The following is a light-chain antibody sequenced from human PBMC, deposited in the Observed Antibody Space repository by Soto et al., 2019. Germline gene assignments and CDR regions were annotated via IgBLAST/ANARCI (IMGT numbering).Light chain of an antibody. CDR2: RNN. J-gene: IGLJ2*01. CDR1: SSNIGTNF. V-gene: IGLV1-47*01. Sequence: QSVLTQPPSASGTPGQRVTISCSGGSSNIGTNFVSWYQLLPGTAPKLLIFRNNQRPSGVPDRFSGSRSGTSAPLAISGLRSEDDADYFCAAWDDNLSALVFGGGTKLTVL. CDR3: AAWDDNLSALV.